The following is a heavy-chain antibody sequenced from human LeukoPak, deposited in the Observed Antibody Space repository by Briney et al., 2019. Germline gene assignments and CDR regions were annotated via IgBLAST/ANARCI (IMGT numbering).Heavy chain of an antibody. J-gene: IGHJ5*02. Sequence: ASVKVSCKASGYTFTGYYMHWVRQAPGQGLEWMGWINPNSGGTNYAQKFQGRVTVTRDTSISTAYMELSRLRSDDTAVYYCAGYCSSTSCYSNWFDPWGQGTLVTVSS. CDR2: INPNSGGT. D-gene: IGHD2-2*01. V-gene: IGHV1-2*02. CDR3: AGYCSSTSCYSNWFDP. CDR1: GYTFTGYY.